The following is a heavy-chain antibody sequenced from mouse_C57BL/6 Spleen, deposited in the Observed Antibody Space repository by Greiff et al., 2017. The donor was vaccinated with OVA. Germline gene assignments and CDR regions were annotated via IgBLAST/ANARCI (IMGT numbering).Heavy chain of an antibody. V-gene: IGHV1-42*01. J-gene: IGHJ4*01. CDR3: ARLSYAMDY. CDR2: INPSTGGT. Sequence: VQLQQSGPELVKPGASVKLSCKASGYSFTGYYMNWVKQSPEKSLEWIGEINPSTGGTTYNQKFKAKATLTVDKSSSTAYMQLKSLTSEDSAVYYCARLSYAMDYWGQGTSVTVSS. CDR1: GYSFTGYY.